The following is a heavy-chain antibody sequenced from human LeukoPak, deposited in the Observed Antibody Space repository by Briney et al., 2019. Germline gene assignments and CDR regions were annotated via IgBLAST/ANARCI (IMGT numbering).Heavy chain of an antibody. CDR3: ARDSTGYWYFDL. Sequence: PGGSLRLSCTASGFAFSSYAMSWVRQAPGVGLEWVSAIDGGGGSTWHADSVKGRFTISRDNSKNTLYLQMNSLRAEDTAVYYCARDSTGYWYFDLWGRGTLVSVSS. D-gene: IGHD3-3*02. V-gene: IGHV3-23*01. CDR2: IDGGGGST. CDR1: GFAFSSYA. J-gene: IGHJ2*01.